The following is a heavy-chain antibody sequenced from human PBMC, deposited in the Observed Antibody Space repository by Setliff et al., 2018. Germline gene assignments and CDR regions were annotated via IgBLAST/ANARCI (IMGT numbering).Heavy chain of an antibody. CDR3: AKEPAISLTEAIRRSYYDYALDV. J-gene: IGHJ6*02. CDR2: ISGHNGKT. D-gene: IGHD3-9*01. CDR1: GYTFTNFG. V-gene: IGHV1-18*01. Sequence: ASVKVSCKASGYTFTNFGVSWLRLAPGQGLEWMGWISGHNGKTNIEPKFQGRVALTTDTGTDTAYMELRNLRSDDAAIYYCAKEPAISLTEAIRRSYYDYALDVWGQGTLVTVSS.